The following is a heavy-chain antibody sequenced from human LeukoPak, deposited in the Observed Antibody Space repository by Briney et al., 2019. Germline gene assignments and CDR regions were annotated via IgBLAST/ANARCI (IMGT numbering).Heavy chain of an antibody. CDR2: IYYSGST. D-gene: IGHD3-10*01. Sequence: SETLSLTCTVSGGSISSYYWTWIRQPPGKGLEWIRYIYYSGSTNYNPSLKSRVTLSVDTSKNQFSLNLSSVTAADTAVYYCARNLWFGESADAFNIWGQGTMVTVSS. CDR3: ARNLWFGESADAFNI. J-gene: IGHJ3*02. CDR1: GGSISSYY. V-gene: IGHV4-59*01.